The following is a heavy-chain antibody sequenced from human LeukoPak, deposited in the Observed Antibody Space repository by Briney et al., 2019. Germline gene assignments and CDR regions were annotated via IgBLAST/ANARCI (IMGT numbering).Heavy chain of an antibody. J-gene: IGHJ5*02. V-gene: IGHV3-48*04. CDR1: GFTFSSYG. D-gene: IGHD7-27*01. Sequence: GGSLRLSCAASGFTFSSYGMNWVRQAPGKGLEWVSYISSSSSTIYYADSVKGRFTISRDNAENTLYLQMNSLRADDTVVYYCVRALGDAWGQGTLVTVSS. CDR2: ISSSSSTI. CDR3: VRALGDA.